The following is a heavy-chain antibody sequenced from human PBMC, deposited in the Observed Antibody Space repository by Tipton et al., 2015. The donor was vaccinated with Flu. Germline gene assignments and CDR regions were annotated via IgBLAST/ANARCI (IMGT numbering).Heavy chain of an antibody. Sequence: QMQLVQSGAEVKKPGASVKVSCKASGYTFTSYAMHWVRQAPGQRLEWMGWINAGNGNTKYSQKFQGRVTITRDTSASTAYMELSSLRSEDTAVYYCAILKGGSYSHGYWGQGTLVTVSS. CDR3: AILKGGSYSHGY. D-gene: IGHD5-18*01. CDR2: INAGNGNT. V-gene: IGHV1-3*01. CDR1: GYTFTSYA. J-gene: IGHJ4*02.